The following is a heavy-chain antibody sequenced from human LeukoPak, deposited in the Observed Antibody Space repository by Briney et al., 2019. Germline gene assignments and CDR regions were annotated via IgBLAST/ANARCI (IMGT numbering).Heavy chain of an antibody. CDR2: ISSSSSYI. V-gene: IGHV3-21*01. J-gene: IGHJ6*03. D-gene: IGHD3-10*01. CDR3: AAGGDYYYHMDV. Sequence: GGSLRLSCAASGFTFSSYWMSWVRQAPGKGLEWVSSISSSSSYIYYADSVKGRFTISRDNAKNSLYLQMNSLRAEDTAVYYCAAGGDYYYHMDVWGKGTTVTVSS. CDR1: GFTFSSYW.